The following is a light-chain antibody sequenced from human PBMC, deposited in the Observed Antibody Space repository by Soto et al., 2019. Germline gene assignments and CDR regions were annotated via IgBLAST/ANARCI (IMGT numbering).Light chain of an antibody. V-gene: IGKV3-20*01. CDR2: GAY. J-gene: IGKJ1*01. Sequence: ESMLTQSPATLSLSPGETATLSCRANQLISNYLAWYQQKPGQAHRLLIYGAYTRATGIQDRFSGSGSGTDFTLTISRLEPEDFAVYYCKQYATSPTTFGQGTKVDIK. CDR1: QLISNY. CDR3: KQYATSPTT.